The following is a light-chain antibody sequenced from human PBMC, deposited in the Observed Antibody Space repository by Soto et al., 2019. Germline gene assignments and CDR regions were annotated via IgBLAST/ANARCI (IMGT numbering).Light chain of an antibody. V-gene: IGLV4-69*01. CDR2: LNRDGSH. CDR1: SGHSNYA. J-gene: IGLJ2*01. Sequence: QSVLTQSPSASASLGASVKLTCTLSSGHSNYAIAWHQQQPEKGPRYLMNLNRDGSHSKGDGIPNRFSGSSSGAERYLTISSIQSEDEADYYCQTWGTGIVIFGGGTKLTVL. CDR3: QTWGTGIVI.